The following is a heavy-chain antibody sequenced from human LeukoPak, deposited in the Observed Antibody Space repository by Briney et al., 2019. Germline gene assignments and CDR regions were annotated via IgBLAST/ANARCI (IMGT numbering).Heavy chain of an antibody. Sequence: GSSVKVSCKASGGTFSSYAISWVRQAPGQGLEWMGGIIPIFGAANYAQKFQGRVTITTDESTSTAYMELSSLRSEDTAVYYCARGVADTATEDETPVIRYYYYYMDVWGKGTTVTVSS. CDR2: IIPIFGAA. D-gene: IGHD5-18*01. V-gene: IGHV1-69*05. J-gene: IGHJ6*03. CDR3: ARGVADTATEDETPVIRYYYYYMDV. CDR1: GGTFSSYA.